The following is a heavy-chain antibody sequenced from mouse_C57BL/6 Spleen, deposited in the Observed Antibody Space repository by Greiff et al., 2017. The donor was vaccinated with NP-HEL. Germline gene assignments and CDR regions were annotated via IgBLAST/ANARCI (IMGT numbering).Heavy chain of an antibody. CDR2: IWGGGST. V-gene: IGHV2-9*01. D-gene: IGHD1-1*01. Sequence: VKVVESGPGLVAPSQSLSITCTVSGFSLTSYGVDWVRQPPGKGLEWLGVIWGGGSTNSNSALMSRLSISKDNSKSLVFIKMNSLQTDDTAMYYCTKSSYYYGSLYAMDYWGQGTSVTVSS. CDR1: GFSLTSYG. CDR3: TKSSYYYGSLYAMDY. J-gene: IGHJ4*01.